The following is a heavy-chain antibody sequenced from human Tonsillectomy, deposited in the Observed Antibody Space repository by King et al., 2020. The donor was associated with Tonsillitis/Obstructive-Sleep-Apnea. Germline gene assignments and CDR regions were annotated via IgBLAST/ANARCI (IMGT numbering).Heavy chain of an antibody. D-gene: IGHD6-6*01. J-gene: IGHJ5*02. CDR2: INHSGST. CDR3: ATSSIAARIKWFDP. CDR1: GGSFRGYY. V-gene: IGHV4-34*01. Sequence: VQLQQWGAGLLKPSETLSLTCAVYGGSFRGYYWSWIRQPPGKGLEWIGEINHSGSTNYNPSLKSRVTISVDTSKNQFSLKLSSVTAADTAVYYCATSSIAARIKWFDPWGQGTLVTVSS.